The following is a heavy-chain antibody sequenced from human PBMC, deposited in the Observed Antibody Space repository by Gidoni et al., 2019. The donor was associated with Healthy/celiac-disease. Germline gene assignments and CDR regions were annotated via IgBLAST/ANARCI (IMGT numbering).Heavy chain of an antibody. CDR3: AKDLVSTVSHFDY. CDR2: ISYDGSNK. Sequence: QVQLVESGGGVVQPVRSLRLSCAASGFTFSSYGMHWVRQAPGKGLEWVAVISYDGSNKYYADSVKGRFTIARDKSKNTLYLQMNSLRAEDTAVYYCAKDLVSTVSHFDYWGQGTLVTVSS. V-gene: IGHV3-30*18. CDR1: GFTFSSYG. J-gene: IGHJ4*02.